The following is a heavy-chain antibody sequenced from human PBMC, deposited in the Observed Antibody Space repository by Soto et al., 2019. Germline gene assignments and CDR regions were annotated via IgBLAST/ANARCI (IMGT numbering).Heavy chain of an antibody. CDR2: INPNSGGT. D-gene: IGHD3-22*01. Sequence: ASVKVSCKASGYTFTGYYMHWVLQAPGQGLEWMGWINPNSGGTNYAQKFQGWVTMTRDTSISTACMELSRLRSDDTAVYYCARDLDSKRLFDYWGQGTLVTVSS. CDR1: GYTFTGYY. CDR3: ARDLDSKRLFDY. J-gene: IGHJ4*02. V-gene: IGHV1-2*04.